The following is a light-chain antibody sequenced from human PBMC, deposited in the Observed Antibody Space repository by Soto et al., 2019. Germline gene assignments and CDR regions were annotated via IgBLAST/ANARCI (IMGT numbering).Light chain of an antibody. CDR1: QTINNY. CDR2: DAS. J-gene: IGKJ5*01. CDR3: QHYENLPT. Sequence: DIQLTQSPSCLCASVGGRFTITCQASQTINNYLNWYQQKPRRSPKLLIYDASNLEAGVPSRLRGSGSGTYLTFTISRLQPEYTATYYCQHYENLPTFGQGTRLEIK. V-gene: IGKV1-33*01.